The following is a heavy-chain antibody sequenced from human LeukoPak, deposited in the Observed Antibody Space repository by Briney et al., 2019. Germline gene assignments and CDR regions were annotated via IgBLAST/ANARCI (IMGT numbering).Heavy chain of an antibody. CDR1: GGSISSSTYY. J-gene: IGHJ4*02. D-gene: IGHD3-22*01. V-gene: IGHV4-39*02. Sequence: SETLSLTCTVSGGSISSSTYYWGWIRQPPGKGLEWIGNIYYGGSTFYNPSLKSRVTISPDTSKNQFSLKLSSVTAADTAVYYCARDRYYDNSGYYYFDYWGQGTLVTVSS. CDR3: ARDRYYDNSGYYYFDY. CDR2: IYYGGST.